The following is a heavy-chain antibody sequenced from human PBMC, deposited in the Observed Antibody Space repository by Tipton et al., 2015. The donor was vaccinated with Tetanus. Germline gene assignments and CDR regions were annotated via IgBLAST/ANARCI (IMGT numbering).Heavy chain of an antibody. V-gene: IGHV3-33*01. CDR1: GFTFRSYG. J-gene: IGHJ4*02. CDR3: ARDTYYQSHHYNYFDF. CDR2: IWFDGSRA. Sequence: SLRLSCAASGFTFRSYGMHWVRRAPGTGLEWVAAIWFDGSRAEYADSVQGRFTISRDNSRSMVYLQMDSLRDEDTGVFYYARDTYYQSHHYNYFDFWGQGVRVTVSS. D-gene: IGHD5-24*01.